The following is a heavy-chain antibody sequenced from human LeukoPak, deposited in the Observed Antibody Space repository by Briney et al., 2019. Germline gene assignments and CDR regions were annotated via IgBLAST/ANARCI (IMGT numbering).Heavy chain of an antibody. CDR1: GGSISSGGYY. J-gene: IGHJ4*02. V-gene: IGHV4-39*07. CDR3: TREDYGDASIDY. Sequence: SETLSLTCTVSGGSISSGGYYWDWIRQPPGKGLEWIGSIYYSGSTYYNPSLKSRVTMAVDTSKNQFSLRLTSVTAADTAVYFCTREDYGDASIDYWGRGTLVTVSS. D-gene: IGHD4-17*01. CDR2: IYYSGST.